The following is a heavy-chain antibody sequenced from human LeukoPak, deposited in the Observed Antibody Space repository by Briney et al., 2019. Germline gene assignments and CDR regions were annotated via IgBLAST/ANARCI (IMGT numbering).Heavy chain of an antibody. CDR3: AGDWQQWLVDPGYYYYGMDV. V-gene: IGHV1-69*10. J-gene: IGHJ6*02. CDR2: IIPIFGIA. CDR1: GGTFSSYA. Sequence: ASVKVSCKASGGTFSSYAISWVRQAPGQGLEWMGGIIPIFGIANYAQKFQGRVTITADKSTSTAYMELSSLRSEDTAVYYCAGDWQQWLVDPGYYYYGMDVWGQGTTVTVSS. D-gene: IGHD6-19*01.